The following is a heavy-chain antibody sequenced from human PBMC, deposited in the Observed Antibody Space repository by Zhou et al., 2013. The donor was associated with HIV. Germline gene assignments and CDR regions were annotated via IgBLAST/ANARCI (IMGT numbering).Heavy chain of an antibody. Sequence: QVQLVQSGAEVKKPGASVKVSCKASGYTFTGYYMHWVRQAPGQGLEWMGWINPNSGGTNYAQKFQGRVTMTRDTSISTAYMELSRLRSDDTAVYYCARDLTKGVAAAGSPEDVWGQGTTVTVSS. CDR2: INPNSGGT. V-gene: IGHV1-2*02. D-gene: IGHD6-13*01. CDR1: GYTFTGYY. CDR3: ARDLTKGVAAAGSPEDV. J-gene: IGHJ6*02.